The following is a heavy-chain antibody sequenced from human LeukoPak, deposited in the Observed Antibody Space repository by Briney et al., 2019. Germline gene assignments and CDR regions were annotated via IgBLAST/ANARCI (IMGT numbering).Heavy chain of an antibody. D-gene: IGHD2-2*01. V-gene: IGHV1-2*02. CDR1: GYTFTSYG. CDR2: INPNSGGT. CDR3: ARDLGMSAVPAAVEGYYMDV. J-gene: IGHJ6*03. Sequence: ASVKVSCKASGYTFTSYGISWVRQAPGQGLEWMGWINPNSGGTNYAQKFQGRVTMTRDTSISTAYMELSRLRSDDTAVYYCARDLGMSAVPAAVEGYYMDVRGKGTTVTVSS.